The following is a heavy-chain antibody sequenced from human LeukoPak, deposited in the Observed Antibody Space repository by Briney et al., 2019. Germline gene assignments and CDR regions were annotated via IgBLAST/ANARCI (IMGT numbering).Heavy chain of an antibody. Sequence: GGSLRLSCAASGFTFSSYWMHWVRQAPGKGLVWVSRINSDGSSTSYADSVKGRFTISRDNAKNTLYLQMNSLRAEDTAVYYCARAHKYHDFWSGPWAWGQGTLVTVSS. CDR3: ARAHKYHDFWSGPWA. CDR2: INSDGSST. D-gene: IGHD3-3*01. V-gene: IGHV3-74*01. CDR1: GFTFSSYW. J-gene: IGHJ5*02.